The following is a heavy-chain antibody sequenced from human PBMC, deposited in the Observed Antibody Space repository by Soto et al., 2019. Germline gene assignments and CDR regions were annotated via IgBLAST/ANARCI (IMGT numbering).Heavy chain of an antibody. CDR3: AKDSIPYSSSYDLDH. V-gene: IGHV3-23*01. D-gene: IGHD6-6*01. J-gene: IGHJ4*02. CDR1: GFSFSGFA. CDR2: ITGTGVSI. Sequence: EVPLLESGGGLVQPGGSLRLSCVASGFSFSGFAMSWVRQAPGKGLVWVSSITGTGVSIYYADSVRGRFTISRDNSKNTLDLQMSSLRAEDTARYYCAKDSIPYSSSYDLDHWGRGALVTVSS.